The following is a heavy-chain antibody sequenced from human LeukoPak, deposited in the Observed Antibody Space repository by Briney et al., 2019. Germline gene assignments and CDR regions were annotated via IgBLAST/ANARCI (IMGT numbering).Heavy chain of an antibody. CDR3: ARVDGSGYDFDY. J-gene: IGHJ4*02. D-gene: IGHD3-22*01. CDR1: GFTFSSYG. Sequence: GGSLSLSCAASGFTFSSYGMHWVRQPPGKGLEWVAFIRYDGSNKYYADSVKGRFTISRDNSKNTLYLQMNSLRAEETAVYYWARVDGSGYDFDYWGQGTLVTVSS. CDR2: IRYDGSNK. V-gene: IGHV3-30*02.